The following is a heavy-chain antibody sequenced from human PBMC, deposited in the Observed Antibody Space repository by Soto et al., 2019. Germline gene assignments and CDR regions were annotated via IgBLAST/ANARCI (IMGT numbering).Heavy chain of an antibody. CDR3: AKLRDFVVLPAGILDY. CDR2: ITASGSAT. D-gene: IGHD2-8*01. V-gene: IGHV3-23*01. Sequence: GGSLRLSCAASGFTFRKHAMTWVRQAPGQGLKYVSSITASGSATYYTPSVKGRFTISRDDFRNTLYLQMNSLRTEDTAIYYCAKLRDFVVLPAGILDYWGPGTLVTVSS. J-gene: IGHJ4*02. CDR1: GFTFRKHA.